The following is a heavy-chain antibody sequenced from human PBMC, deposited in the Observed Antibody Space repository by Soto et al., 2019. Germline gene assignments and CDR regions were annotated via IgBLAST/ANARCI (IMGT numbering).Heavy chain of an antibody. Sequence: EVQLLDSGGGLVQPGGSLRLSCAASGFTFSSSAISLVRQAPGKGLEWVSAVSGSGGTTYYADSVRGRFTISRDNSKNTLYLQMNSLRAEDTAIYFCARCTVDTIVTSGWCHYLDPWGQGTLVTVSS. CDR1: GFTFSSSA. CDR3: ARCTVDTIVTSGWCHYLDP. D-gene: IGHD6-19*01. V-gene: IGHV3-23*01. CDR2: VSGSGGTT. J-gene: IGHJ5*02.